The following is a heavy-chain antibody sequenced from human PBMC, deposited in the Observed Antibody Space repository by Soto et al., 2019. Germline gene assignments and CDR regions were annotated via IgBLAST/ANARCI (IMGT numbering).Heavy chain of an antibody. CDR3: ARVAY. Sequence: GGSLRLSCAASGFSFSSYEMNWVRQVPGKGLEWVASISSGSSDTWYADSVKGRFIISRDNAQNSLFLQMNTMRPEDTGMYYCARVAYWGPGTQVTVSS. CDR1: GFSFSSYE. V-gene: IGHV3-21*01. J-gene: IGHJ4*02. CDR2: ISSGSSDT.